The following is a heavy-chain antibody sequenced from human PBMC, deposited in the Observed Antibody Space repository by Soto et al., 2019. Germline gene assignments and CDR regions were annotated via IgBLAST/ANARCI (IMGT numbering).Heavy chain of an antibody. D-gene: IGHD2-2*01. CDR1: GFTFSSYG. Sequence: QVQLVESGGGVVQPGRSLRLSCAASGFTFSSYGMHWVRQAPGKGLEWVAVIWYDGSNKYYADSVKGRFTISRDNSKNTLYPQMNGLRAEDTAVYYCARGGQDIVLVPAAYFDYWGQGTLVTVSS. V-gene: IGHV3-33*01. CDR3: ARGGQDIVLVPAAYFDY. CDR2: IWYDGSNK. J-gene: IGHJ4*02.